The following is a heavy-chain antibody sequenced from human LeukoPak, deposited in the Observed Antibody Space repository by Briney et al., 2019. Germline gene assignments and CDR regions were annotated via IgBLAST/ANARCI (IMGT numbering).Heavy chain of an antibody. CDR2: INHSGST. Sequence: SETLSLTCAVYGGAFSGYYWSWIRQPPGKGLEWIGEINHSGSTNYNPSLKTRVTISVDTSKSQSPLKLSTVTAADTAVYYCAIVGGSCPYWGQGTLVTVSS. J-gene: IGHJ4*02. CDR1: GGAFSGYY. D-gene: IGHD2-15*01. V-gene: IGHV4-34*01. CDR3: AIVGGSCPY.